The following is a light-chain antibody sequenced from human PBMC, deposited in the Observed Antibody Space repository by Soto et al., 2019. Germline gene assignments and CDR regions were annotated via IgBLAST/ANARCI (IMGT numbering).Light chain of an antibody. V-gene: IGKV3-20*01. CDR1: QTVSSNY. J-gene: IGKJ5*01. Sequence: EIILTQSPDTLSLSPGERATLSCRASQTVSSNYLAWCQQRPGQAPRLLIYGASTRAAGIPDRFSGSVSGTDFTLTITRLEPEDSAVYFCQQYTGPPTTFGQGTRLEI. CDR2: GAS. CDR3: QQYTGPPTT.